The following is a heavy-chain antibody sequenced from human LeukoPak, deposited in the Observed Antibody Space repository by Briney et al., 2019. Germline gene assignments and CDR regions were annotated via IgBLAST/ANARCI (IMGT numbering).Heavy chain of an antibody. D-gene: IGHD6-13*01. V-gene: IGHV4-61*02. J-gene: IGHJ4*02. CDR1: GGSISRGTYY. CDR2: IHTSGST. CDR3: ARVTGYVMEDYFDY. Sequence: SETLSLTCIVSGGSISRGTYYWTWIRQPAGKGLEWIGRIHTSGSTNYNPSLKSRVTISVDTSKNQFSLRLSSVTAADTAVYYCARVTGYVMEDYFDYWGQGTLVTVSS.